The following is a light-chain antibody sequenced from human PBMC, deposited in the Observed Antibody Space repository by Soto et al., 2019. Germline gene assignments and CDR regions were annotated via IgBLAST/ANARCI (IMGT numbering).Light chain of an antibody. J-gene: IGLJ2*01. CDR1: SSNIGNNY. CDR2: DNN. V-gene: IGLV1-51*01. Sequence: QSVLTQPPSVSAAPGQKVTISCSGSSSNIGNNYVSWYQQLPGTAPKLLIYDNNKRPSGIPDRFSGSKSGTSATLGITGLQTGDEAEYYCRTWDSSLSAVVFGGGTKLIVL. CDR3: RTWDSSLSAVV.